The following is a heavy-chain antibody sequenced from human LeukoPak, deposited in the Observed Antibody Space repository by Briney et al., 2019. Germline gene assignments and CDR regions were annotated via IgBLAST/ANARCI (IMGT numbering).Heavy chain of an antibody. CDR1: EFTFSSYG. Sequence: GRSLTLSCAASEFTFSSYGMHWVRQAPGKGLEWMAVISYDGSNKYYADSVKGRFTISRDNSKNTLYLQMNSLRAEDTAVYYCAKVRYSVGSAFYGMDVWGQGTTVTVSS. CDR2: ISYDGSNK. J-gene: IGHJ6*02. CDR3: AKVRYSVGSAFYGMDV. V-gene: IGHV3-30*18. D-gene: IGHD3-10*01.